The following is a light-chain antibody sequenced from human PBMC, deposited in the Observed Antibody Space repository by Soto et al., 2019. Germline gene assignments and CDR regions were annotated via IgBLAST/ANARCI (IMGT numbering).Light chain of an antibody. CDR3: SSYASSITVV. J-gene: IGLJ2*01. Sequence: QSVLTQPASVSGSPGQSITISCTGTSSDVGGYDYVSWYQQHPGKAPKLLIFDVSKRPSGVSYRFSGSKSGNTASLTISGLQAEDEADYHCSSYASSITVVFGGGTKVTVL. V-gene: IGLV2-14*01. CDR2: DVS. CDR1: SSDVGGYDY.